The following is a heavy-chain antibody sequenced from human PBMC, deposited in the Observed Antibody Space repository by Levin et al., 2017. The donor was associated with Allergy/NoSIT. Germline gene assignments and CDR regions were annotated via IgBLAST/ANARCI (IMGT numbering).Heavy chain of an antibody. Sequence: GGSLRLSCAASGFTFSSYGMHWVRQAPGKGLEWVAVISYDGSNKYYADSVKGRFTISRDNSKNTLYLQMNSLRAEDTAVYYCAKDRVPAAPLRNYFDYWGQGTLVTVSS. D-gene: IGHD2-2*01. CDR3: AKDRVPAAPLRNYFDY. CDR2: ISYDGSNK. V-gene: IGHV3-30*18. J-gene: IGHJ4*02. CDR1: GFTFSSYG.